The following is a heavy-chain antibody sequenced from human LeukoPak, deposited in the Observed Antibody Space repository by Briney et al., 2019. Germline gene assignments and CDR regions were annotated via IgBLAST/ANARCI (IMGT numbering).Heavy chain of an antibody. CDR2: IYSGGST. D-gene: IGHD6-19*01. CDR1: GFTVSSNY. V-gene: IGHV3-66*01. J-gene: IGHJ6*02. CDR3: ARDTHSSGWPTYGMDV. Sequence: GGSLRLSCAASGFTVSSNYMSWVRQAPGKGLEWVSVIYSGGSTCYADSVKGRFTISRDNSKNTLYLQMNSLRAEDTAVYYCARDTHSSGWPTYGMDVWGQGTTVTVSS.